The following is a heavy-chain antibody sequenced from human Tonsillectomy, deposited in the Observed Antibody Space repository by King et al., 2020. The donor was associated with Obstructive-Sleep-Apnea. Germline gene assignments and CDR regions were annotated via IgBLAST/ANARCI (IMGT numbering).Heavy chain of an antibody. CDR1: GFTFSSYR. J-gene: IGHJ4*02. V-gene: IGHV3-7*01. Sequence: VQLVESGGGLVQPGGSLRLSCAASGFTFSSYRMSWVRQAPGKGLEWVANIKQDGSEKYSVDSVKGRFTISRDNAKNSLYLQMNSLRAEDTAVYYCARGRYCSGTSCSAHFDYWGQGTLVTVSS. CDR2: IKQDGSEK. CDR3: ARGRYCSGTSCSAHFDY. D-gene: IGHD2-2*01.